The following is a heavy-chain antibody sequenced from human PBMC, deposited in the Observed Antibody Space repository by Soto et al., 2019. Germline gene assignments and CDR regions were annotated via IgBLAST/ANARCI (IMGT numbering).Heavy chain of an antibody. V-gene: IGHV3-30*18. CDR3: AKDLSATYYYYGMDV. CDR1: GFTFSSYG. CDR2: ISYDGSNK. J-gene: IGHJ6*02. Sequence: QVQLVESGGGVVQPGRSLRLSCAASGFTFSSYGMHWVRQAPGKGLEWVAVISYDGSNKYYADSVKGRFTISRANSKNTLYLQMNSLRAEDTAVYYCAKDLSATYYYYGMDVWGQGTTVTVSS.